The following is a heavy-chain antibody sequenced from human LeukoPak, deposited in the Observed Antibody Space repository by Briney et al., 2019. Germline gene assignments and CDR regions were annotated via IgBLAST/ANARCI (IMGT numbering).Heavy chain of an antibody. CDR2: INHSGST. CDR1: GGSFSGYY. V-gene: IGHV4-34*01. D-gene: IGHD2-15*01. CDR3: ARVCSGGSCYYSFDY. Sequence: PSETLSLTCAVYGGSFSGYYWSWIRQPPGKGLEWIGEINHSGSTNYNPSLKSRVTISVDKSKNQFSLKLSSVTAADTAVYYCARVCSGGSCYYSFDYWGQGTLVTVSS. J-gene: IGHJ4*02.